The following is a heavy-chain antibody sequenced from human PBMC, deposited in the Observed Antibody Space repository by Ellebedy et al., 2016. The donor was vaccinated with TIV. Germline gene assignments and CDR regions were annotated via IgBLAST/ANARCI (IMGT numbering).Heavy chain of an antibody. V-gene: IGHV4-34*01. Sequence: SETLSLTXAVYGGPLNHNSWIWIRQSPGKGLEWIGEINEINQSGSTKYNPSLKSRVTISGDTSKNQLSLKVTSVTAADTGIYYCARVGRSRLTLVRGVTRWFDPWGQGTLVSVSS. D-gene: IGHD3-10*01. CDR1: GGPLNHNS. CDR2: INEINQSGST. CDR3: ARVGRSRLTLVRGVTRWFDP. J-gene: IGHJ5*02.